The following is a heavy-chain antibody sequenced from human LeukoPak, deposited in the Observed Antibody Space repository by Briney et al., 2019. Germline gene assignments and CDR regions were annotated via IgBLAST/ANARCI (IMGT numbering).Heavy chain of an antibody. J-gene: IGHJ4*02. Sequence: SETLSLTCTVFGGSISSYYWSWIRQPPGKGLEWIGYIYYSGSTNYNPSLKSRVTISVDTSKNQFSLKLSSVTAADTAVYYCAREYYVHYFDYWGQGTLVTVSS. CDR2: IYYSGST. V-gene: IGHV4-59*01. CDR3: AREYYVHYFDY. D-gene: IGHD1-26*01. CDR1: GGSISSYY.